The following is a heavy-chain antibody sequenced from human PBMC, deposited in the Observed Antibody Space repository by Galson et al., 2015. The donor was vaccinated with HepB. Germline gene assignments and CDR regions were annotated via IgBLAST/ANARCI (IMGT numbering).Heavy chain of an antibody. CDR2: ISSSSSYI. Sequence: SLRLSCAASGFTFSSYSMNWVRQAPGKGLEWVSSISSSSSYIYYADSVKGRFTISRDNAKNSLYLQMNSLRAEDTAVYYCARAPDYYGSGSYPTGGMDVWGQGTTVTVSS. V-gene: IGHV3-21*01. CDR3: ARAPDYYGSGSYPTGGMDV. J-gene: IGHJ6*02. CDR1: GFTFSSYS. D-gene: IGHD3-10*01.